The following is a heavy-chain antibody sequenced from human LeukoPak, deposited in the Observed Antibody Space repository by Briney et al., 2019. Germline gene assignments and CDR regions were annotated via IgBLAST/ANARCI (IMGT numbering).Heavy chain of an antibody. CDR3: AREDYCSSTSCYGSWFDP. V-gene: IGHV3-53*01. CDR2: IYSGGST. J-gene: IGHJ5*02. Sequence: GGSLRLSCAVSGFAFSSNYMTWVRQAPGKGLEWVSVIYSGGSTYYADSVKGRFTISRDNSENTVYLQMSSLRAKDTAVYYCAREDYCSSTSCYGSWFDPWGQGTLVTVSS. CDR1: GFAFSSNY. D-gene: IGHD2-2*01.